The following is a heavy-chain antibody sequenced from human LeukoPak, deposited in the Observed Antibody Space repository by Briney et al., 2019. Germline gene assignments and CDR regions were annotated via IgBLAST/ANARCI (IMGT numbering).Heavy chain of an antibody. Sequence: GGSLRLSCAASGFTFSSCWMSWVRQAPGKGLEWVANIKQDGSEKYYVDSVKGRFTISRDNAKNSLYLQMNSLRAEDTAVYYCARVSEWLSLAFDYWGQGTLITVSS. D-gene: IGHD3-3*01. J-gene: IGHJ4*02. V-gene: IGHV3-7*01. CDR3: ARVSEWLSLAFDY. CDR1: GFTFSSCW. CDR2: IKQDGSEK.